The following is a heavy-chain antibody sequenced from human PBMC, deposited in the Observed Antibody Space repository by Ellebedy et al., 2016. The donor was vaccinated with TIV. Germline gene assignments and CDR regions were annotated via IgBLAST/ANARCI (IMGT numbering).Heavy chain of an antibody. D-gene: IGHD5-18*01. CDR1: GYTFTGYY. CDR2: INPNSGGP. J-gene: IGHJ4*02. V-gene: IGHV1-2*02. Sequence: AASVKVSCKASGYTFTGYYMHWVRQAPGQGLEWMGWINPNSGGPKYAQKFHGRVTMTRDTSISTAYMELSRLRSDDTAVYYCARDFLVVGMVGYSYGLDSWGQGTLVTVSS. CDR3: ARDFLVVGMVGYSYGLDS.